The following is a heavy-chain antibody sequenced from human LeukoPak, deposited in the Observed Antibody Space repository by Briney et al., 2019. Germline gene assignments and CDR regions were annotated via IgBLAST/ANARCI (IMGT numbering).Heavy chain of an antibody. D-gene: IGHD3-10*01. CDR1: GGTFSSYA. J-gene: IGHJ6*03. CDR2: IIPIFGTA. Sequence: SVTVSCKASGGTFSSYAISWVRQAPGQGLEWMGGIIPIFGTANYAQKFQGRVTITTDESTSTAYMELSSLRSEDTAVYYCARDQRARGYYYYVDVWGKGTTVTVSS. V-gene: IGHV1-69*05. CDR3: ARDQRARGYYYYVDV.